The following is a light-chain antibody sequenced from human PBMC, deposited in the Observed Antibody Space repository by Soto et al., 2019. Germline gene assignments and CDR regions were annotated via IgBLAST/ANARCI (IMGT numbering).Light chain of an antibody. J-gene: IGLJ1*01. CDR1: SGDVGGYYY. V-gene: IGLV2-14*01. CDR2: EVS. CDR3: SSYTAGGTI. Sequence: QSALTQPASVSGSPGQSITISCTGTSGDVGGYYYVSWYQQLPGKAPKLMISEVSNRPSGVSNRFSGSKSGNTVSLTISGLQAEDEADYYCSSYTAGGTIFGTGTKVTVL.